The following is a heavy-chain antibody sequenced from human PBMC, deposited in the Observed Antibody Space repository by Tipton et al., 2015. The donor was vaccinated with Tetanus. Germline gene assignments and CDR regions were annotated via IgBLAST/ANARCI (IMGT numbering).Heavy chain of an antibody. J-gene: IGHJ4*02. CDR2: ISGSGGST. CDR3: AKVATGNIAVAGTLGYFDV. D-gene: IGHD6-19*01. Sequence: SLRLSCAASGFTFSSYAMSWVRQAPGKGLEWVSAISGSGGSTYYADSVKGRFTISRDNSKNTLYLQMNSLRAEDTAVYYCAKVATGNIAVAGTLGYFDVWGQGTLFTVSS. CDR1: GFTFSSYA. V-gene: IGHV3-23*01.